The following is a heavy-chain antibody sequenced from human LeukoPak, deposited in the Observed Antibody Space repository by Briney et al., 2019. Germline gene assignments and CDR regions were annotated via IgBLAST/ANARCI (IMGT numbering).Heavy chain of an antibody. CDR3: ATDRSGSYLY. J-gene: IGHJ4*02. D-gene: IGHD1-26*01. V-gene: IGHV1-69*06. CDR2: IIPIFGTA. Sequence: SVKVSCKASGGTFSSYAISWVRQAPGQGLEWMGGIIPIFGTANYAQKFQGRVTMTEDTSTDTAYMELSSLRSEDTAVYYCATDRSGSYLYWGQGTLVTVSS. CDR1: GGTFSSYA.